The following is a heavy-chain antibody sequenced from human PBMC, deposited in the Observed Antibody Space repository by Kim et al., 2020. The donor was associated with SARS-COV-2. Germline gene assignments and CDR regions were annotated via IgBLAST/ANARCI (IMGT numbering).Heavy chain of an antibody. V-gene: IGHV3-48*03. J-gene: IGHJ6*02. CDR2: ISSSGDSI. Sequence: GGSLRLSCAASGFTFSSYEMNWVRQAPGKGLEWVSFISSSGDSIQYADSVKCRFTISRDNAKNSLYLQMNSLRAEDTGVYYCARWYCSSTTCYGFYYYGMDVWGRGTTVTVS. CDR3: ARWYCSSTTCYGFYYYGMDV. D-gene: IGHD2-2*01. CDR1: GFTFSSYE.